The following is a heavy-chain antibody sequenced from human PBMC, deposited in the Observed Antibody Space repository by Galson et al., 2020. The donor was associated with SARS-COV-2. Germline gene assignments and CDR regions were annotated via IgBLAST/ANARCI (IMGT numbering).Heavy chain of an antibody. J-gene: IGHJ4*02. CDR2: IYHSGST. CDR1: GGSISSGGYS. V-gene: IGHV4-30-2*01. CDR3: ARGGGYCSGGSCQEV. Sequence: SETLSLTCAVSGGSISSGGYSWSWIRQPPGKGLEWIGYIYHSGSTYYNPSLTSRVTISVDRSKNQFSLKLSSVTAADTAVYYCARGGGYCSGGSCQEVWGQGTLVTVSS. D-gene: IGHD2-15*01.